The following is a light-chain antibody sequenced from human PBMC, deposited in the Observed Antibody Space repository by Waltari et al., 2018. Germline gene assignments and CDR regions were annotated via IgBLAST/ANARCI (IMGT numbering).Light chain of an antibody. V-gene: IGLV1-44*01. J-gene: IGLJ3*02. Sequence: QSVLTQPPSASGAPGQRVTISCSGSSPNIGSDTVKWYQQLPGTAPKLLIYNNDQRPSGVPDRFSGSKSGTSASLAISGLQSEDEADYYCVTWDESLNGPVFGGGTKLTVL. CDR3: VTWDESLNGPV. CDR2: NND. CDR1: SPNIGSDT.